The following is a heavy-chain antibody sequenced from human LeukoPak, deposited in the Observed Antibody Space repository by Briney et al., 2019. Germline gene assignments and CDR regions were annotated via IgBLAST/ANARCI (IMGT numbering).Heavy chain of an antibody. J-gene: IGHJ4*02. V-gene: IGHV1-2*02. Sequence: GASVNVSCKASVYTFTGYYMHWVRQAPGQGLEWMGWINPNSGGTNYEQKFQGRVTMTRDTSISTAYMELSRLRSDDTAVYYCARGFSFDYWGQGTLVTVSS. D-gene: IGHD3-10*01. CDR3: ARGFSFDY. CDR1: VYTFTGYY. CDR2: INPNSGGT.